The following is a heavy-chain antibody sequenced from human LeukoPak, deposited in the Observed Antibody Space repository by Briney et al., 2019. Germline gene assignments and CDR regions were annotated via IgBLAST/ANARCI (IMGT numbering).Heavy chain of an antibody. J-gene: IGHJ4*02. Sequence: SETLSLTCIVSGGSISGSSTYYWAWIRQPPGKGPEWIGSIYYTGTTYYTPSLKSRVTISVDTSKNQFSLKLSAVTAADSALYYCARAEINDYSRYWGQGIPVIVSS. V-gene: IGHV4-39*01. D-gene: IGHD4-11*01. CDR2: IYYTGTT. CDR3: ARAEINDYSRY. CDR1: GGSISGSSTYY.